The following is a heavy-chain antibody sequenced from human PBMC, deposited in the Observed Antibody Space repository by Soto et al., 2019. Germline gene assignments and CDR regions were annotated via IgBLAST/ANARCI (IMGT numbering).Heavy chain of an antibody. V-gene: IGHV1-18*04. CDR3: ARALVTYYDFWSGYRYLTYYYYYGMDV. J-gene: IGHJ6*02. CDR2: ISAYNGNT. Sequence: QVQLVQSGAEVKKPGASVKVSCKASGYTFTSYGISWVRQAPGQGLEWMGWISAYNGNTNYAQKLQGRVTMTTDTSTSTAYMELRSLRSDDTAVYYCARALVTYYDFWSGYRYLTYYYYYGMDVWGQGTTVTVSS. D-gene: IGHD3-3*01. CDR1: GYTFTSYG.